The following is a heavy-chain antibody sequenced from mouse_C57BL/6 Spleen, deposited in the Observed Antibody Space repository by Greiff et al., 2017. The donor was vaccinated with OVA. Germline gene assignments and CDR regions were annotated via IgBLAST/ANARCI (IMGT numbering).Heavy chain of an antibody. CDR3: TGHDLRSD. CDR1: GFTFSNYW. Sequence: EVQRVESGGGLVQPGGSMKLSCVASGFTFSNYWMNWVRQSPEQGLEWVAQIRLKSDNYATHYAESVKGRFTISRDDSKSSVYLQMNNLRAEDTGIYYCTGHDLRSDWGQGTTLTVSS. D-gene: IGHD1-1*01. V-gene: IGHV6-3*01. J-gene: IGHJ2*01. CDR2: IRLKSDNYAT.